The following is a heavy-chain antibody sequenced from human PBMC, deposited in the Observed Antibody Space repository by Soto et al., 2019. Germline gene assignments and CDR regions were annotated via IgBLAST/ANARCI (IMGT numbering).Heavy chain of an antibody. CDR3: ARHEWCSGGSCYPPTRRYYFDY. Sequence: SETLSLTCTVSGGSISSYYWSLIRQPPGKGLEWIGYIYYSGSTNYNPSLKSRVTISVDTSKNQFSLKLSSVTAADTAVYYCARHEWCSGGSCYPPTRRYYFDYWGQGTLVTVSS. V-gene: IGHV4-59*08. D-gene: IGHD2-15*01. J-gene: IGHJ4*02. CDR1: GGSISSYY. CDR2: IYYSGST.